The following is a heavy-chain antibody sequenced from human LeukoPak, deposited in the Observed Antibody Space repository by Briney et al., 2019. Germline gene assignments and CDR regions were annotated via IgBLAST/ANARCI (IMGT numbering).Heavy chain of an antibody. CDR3: ATVGVRIVATTYNWFDP. V-gene: IGHV1-24*01. CDR2: FDPEDGET. D-gene: IGHD5-12*01. J-gene: IGHJ5*02. CDR1: GYTLTELS. Sequence: ASVKVSCKVSGYTLTELSMHWVRQAPGKGLEWMGGFDPEDGETTYAQKFQGRVTMTEDTSTDTAYMELSSLRSEDTAVYYCATVGVRIVATTYNWFDPWGQGTLVTVSS.